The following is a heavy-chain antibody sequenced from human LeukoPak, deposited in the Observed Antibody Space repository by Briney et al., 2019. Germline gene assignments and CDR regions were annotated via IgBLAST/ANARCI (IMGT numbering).Heavy chain of an antibody. CDR2: MNPNSGNT. Sequence: ASVKVSCKSSGYSFTSYDINWVRQATGQGLEWMGWMNPNSGNTGYAQQSQSRVTMTRNTSISTAYMELSSLRSEDTAVYYWARGDYGDYVYWGQGTLVTVSS. J-gene: IGHJ1*01. D-gene: IGHD4-17*01. CDR1: GYSFTSYD. V-gene: IGHV1-8*01. CDR3: ARGDYGDYVY.